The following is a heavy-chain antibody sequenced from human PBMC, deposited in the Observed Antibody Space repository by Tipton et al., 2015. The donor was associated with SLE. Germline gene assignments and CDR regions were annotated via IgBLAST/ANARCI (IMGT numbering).Heavy chain of an antibody. V-gene: IGHV4-39*07. CDR3: ARHLVVTITTYCFDP. CDR2: ISYTGNT. CDR1: GDSITNSNNF. J-gene: IGHJ5*02. Sequence: TLSLTCTVSGDSITNSNNFWAWIRQPPGKGLEWIGSISYTGNTYYNPSLNSRVTLSLDMSMNQISLRLNSVTAADTALYYCARHLVVTITTYCFDPWGRGTLVTVSS. D-gene: IGHD2-21*01.